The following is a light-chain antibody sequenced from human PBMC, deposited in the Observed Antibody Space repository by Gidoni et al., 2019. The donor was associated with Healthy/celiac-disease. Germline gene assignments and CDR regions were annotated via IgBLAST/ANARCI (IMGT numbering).Light chain of an antibody. CDR3: QQSYNTPYT. V-gene: IGKV1-39*01. Sequence: DIQMTQSPSSLSASVGDRLNITCRASQSISSYLNWYQQKPGKAPKLLIYAASSLQSGVPSRFSGSGSGTNFTLTISSLHPEDFATFYCQQSYNTPYTFGQGTKLEIK. CDR1: QSISSY. CDR2: AAS. J-gene: IGKJ2*01.